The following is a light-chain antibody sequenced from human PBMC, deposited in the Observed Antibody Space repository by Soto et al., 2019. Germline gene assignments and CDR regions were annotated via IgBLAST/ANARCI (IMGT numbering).Light chain of an antibody. CDR3: QQRSSWPPIT. CDR2: DAS. V-gene: IGKV3-11*01. Sequence: EIVLTQSPATLSLSPGEIATLSFRASQSVIINLAWYQQKPGQAPRLLIYDASNRPTGIPARFTGSGSVTDFNLAISSLEPEDFAVYYCQQRSSWPPITFGGGTKV. CDR1: QSVIIN. J-gene: IGKJ4*01.